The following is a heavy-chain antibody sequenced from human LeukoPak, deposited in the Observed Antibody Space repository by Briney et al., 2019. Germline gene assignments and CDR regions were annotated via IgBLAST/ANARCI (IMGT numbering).Heavy chain of an antibody. CDR2: ISAYNGNT. D-gene: IGHD1/OR15-1a*01. CDR1: GYTFTSYY. J-gene: IGHJ5*02. CDR3: ARALNMVEGWFDP. V-gene: IGHV1-18*04. Sequence: ASVKVSCKASGYTFTSYYMHWVRQAPGQGLEWMGWISAYNGNTNYAQKLQGRVTMTTDTSTNTAYMELRSLRSDDTAVYYCARALNMVEGWFDPWGQGTLVTVSS.